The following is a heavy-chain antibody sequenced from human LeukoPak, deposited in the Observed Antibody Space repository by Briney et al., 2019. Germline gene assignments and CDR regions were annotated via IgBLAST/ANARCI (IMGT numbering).Heavy chain of an antibody. D-gene: IGHD3-10*01. J-gene: IGHJ4*02. V-gene: IGHV3-74*01. CDR1: GLTFSSYW. CDR3: ARALYYSGSGSYSGRRI. CDR2: INSDGSST. Sequence: GVSLRLSCAASGLTFSSYWMHWVRQAPGKGLVWVSRINSDGSSTSYADSVKSRFTISRDNAKNTLYLQMNSLRAEDTAVYYCARALYYSGSGSYSGRRIWGEGTLVTVSS.